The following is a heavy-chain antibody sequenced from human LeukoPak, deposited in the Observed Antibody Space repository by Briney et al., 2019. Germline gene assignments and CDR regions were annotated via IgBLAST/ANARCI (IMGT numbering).Heavy chain of an antibody. Sequence: GASVKVSCKASGGTFSSYAISWVRQAPGQGLEWMGRIIPILGIANYAQKFQGRVTITADKSTSTAYMELSSLRSEDTAVYYCATKGQYSSSWYRWFDPWGQGTLVTVSS. CDR2: IIPILGIA. J-gene: IGHJ5*02. V-gene: IGHV1-69*04. CDR3: ATKGQYSSSWYRWFDP. CDR1: GGTFSSYA. D-gene: IGHD6-13*01.